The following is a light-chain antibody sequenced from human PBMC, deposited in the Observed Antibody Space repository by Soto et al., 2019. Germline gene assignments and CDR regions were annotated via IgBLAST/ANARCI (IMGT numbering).Light chain of an antibody. Sequence: EILMTQSPATLSVSPGERATLSCRASQSVSSNLAWYQQKPGQAPRLLIYGASTRATGIPARFSGSGSGTEFTLTISSLQSEDFAVYYCQQYNNWHQTLRQGTKVDIK. J-gene: IGKJ1*01. CDR1: QSVSSN. V-gene: IGKV3-15*01. CDR3: QQYNNWHQT. CDR2: GAS.